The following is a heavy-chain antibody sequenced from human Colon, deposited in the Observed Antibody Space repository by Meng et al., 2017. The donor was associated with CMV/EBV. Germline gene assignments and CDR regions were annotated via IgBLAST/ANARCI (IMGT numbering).Heavy chain of an antibody. CDR2: VFYSGHT. V-gene: IGHV4-39*07. J-gene: IGHJ5*02. D-gene: IGHD1-20*01. CDR3: ARSPRLMLIPPTSSNWNGNNWFDA. CDR1: DDSVRTSNYY. Sequence: SETLSLTCIVSDDSVRTSNYYWGWIRQPPGKGLEWIGSVFYSGHTYFHPSLKSRVTISVDMSKNQFSLNLDSVTAADTAVYYCARSPRLMLIPPTSSNWNGNNWFDAWGQGTQVTVSS.